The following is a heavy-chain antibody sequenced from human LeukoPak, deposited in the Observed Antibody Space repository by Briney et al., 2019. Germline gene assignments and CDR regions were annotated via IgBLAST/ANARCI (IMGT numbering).Heavy chain of an antibody. Sequence: AGGSLRLSCAASGFTFSSYSMHWVRQAPGKGPEFVSVIGGGGVTTFYADPVKDRFTISRDNSKNTLYLEMGSLRAEDMAVYYCAREGGGSGLWYYDLWGRGTLVTVSS. J-gene: IGHJ2*01. V-gene: IGHV3-64*02. D-gene: IGHD1-26*01. CDR3: AREGGGSGLWYYDL. CDR1: GFTFSSYS. CDR2: IGGGGVTT.